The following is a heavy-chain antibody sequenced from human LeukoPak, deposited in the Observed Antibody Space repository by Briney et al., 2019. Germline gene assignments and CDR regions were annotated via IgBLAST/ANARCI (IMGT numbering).Heavy chain of an antibody. CDR1: GGSISSSSYY. CDR3: ARHSSRFDP. Sequence: KASETLSLTCTVSGGSISSSSYYWGWIRQPPGKGLEWIGSIYYSGSTYYNPSLKSRVTISVDTSKNQFSLKLRSVTAADTAVYYCARHSSRFDPWGQGTLVTVSS. D-gene: IGHD2-15*01. J-gene: IGHJ5*02. CDR2: IYYSGST. V-gene: IGHV4-39*01.